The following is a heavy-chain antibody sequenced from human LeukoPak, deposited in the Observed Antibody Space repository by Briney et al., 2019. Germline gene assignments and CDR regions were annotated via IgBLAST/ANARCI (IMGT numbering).Heavy chain of an antibody. D-gene: IGHD5-18*01. V-gene: IGHV3-30*18. Sequence: PGRSLRLSCAASGFTFSSYGMHWVRQAPGKGLEWVAVISYDGSNKYYADSVKGRFTISRDNSKNTLYLQMNCLRAEDTAVYYCAKDQAMVMRTPFDYWGQGTLVTVSS. CDR1: GFTFSSYG. J-gene: IGHJ4*02. CDR2: ISYDGSNK. CDR3: AKDQAMVMRTPFDY.